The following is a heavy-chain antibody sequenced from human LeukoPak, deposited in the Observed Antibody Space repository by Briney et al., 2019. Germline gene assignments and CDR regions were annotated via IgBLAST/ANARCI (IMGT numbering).Heavy chain of an antibody. V-gene: IGHV3-30*05. Sequence: GGSLRLSCAASGFTFSTYGMHWVRQGPGKGLEWVAIMPYDGSNKYYADSVKGRFTISRDNSKNTLYLQMNSLRAEDTAVYYCARGGRFLEWLPFDYWGQGTLVTVSS. CDR1: GFTFSTYG. CDR2: MPYDGSNK. J-gene: IGHJ4*02. D-gene: IGHD3-3*01. CDR3: ARGGRFLEWLPFDY.